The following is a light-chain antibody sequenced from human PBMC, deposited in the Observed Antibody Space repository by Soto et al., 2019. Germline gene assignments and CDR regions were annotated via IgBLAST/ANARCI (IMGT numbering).Light chain of an antibody. CDR1: QSVSNN. Sequence: EIVLTQSPGTLSLSPGERATLSCRASQSVSNNYLAWYQQKPGQAPRLLIYGASSRATGIPARFSGSGSGTEFTLTISSLQSEDSGVYYCQQYNKWPAEITFGQGTRLEIK. CDR3: QQYNKWPAEIT. CDR2: GAS. J-gene: IGKJ5*01. V-gene: IGKV3D-15*01.